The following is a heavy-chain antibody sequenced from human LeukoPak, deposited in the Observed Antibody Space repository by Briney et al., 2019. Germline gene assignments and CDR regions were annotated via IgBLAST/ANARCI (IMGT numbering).Heavy chain of an antibody. D-gene: IGHD6-19*01. V-gene: IGHV3-23*01. CDR1: GFTFNSYA. Sequence: GGSLRLSCAASGFTFNSYAVSWVRQAPGKGLEWVSGISGGGVGTYYADAVKGRFTISRDNSKNTLFLQMNSLRAEDTAVYYCAARNSNGWYWDYWGQGTLVTVSS. J-gene: IGHJ4*02. CDR3: AARNSNGWYWDY. CDR2: ISGGGVGT.